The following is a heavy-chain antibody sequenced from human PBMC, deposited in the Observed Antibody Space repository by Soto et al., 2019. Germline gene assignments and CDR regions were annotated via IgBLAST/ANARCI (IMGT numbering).Heavy chain of an antibody. CDR1: VYSFTSYW. Sequence: PGESLKISCKGSVYSFTSYWISWVRQMPGKGLEWMGRIDPSDSYTNYSPSFQGHVTISADKSISTAYLQWSSLKASDTAMYYCARRGLAARFGDNWFDPWGQGTPVTVSS. J-gene: IGHJ5*02. CDR3: ARRGLAARFGDNWFDP. D-gene: IGHD6-6*01. CDR2: IDPSDSYT. V-gene: IGHV5-10-1*01.